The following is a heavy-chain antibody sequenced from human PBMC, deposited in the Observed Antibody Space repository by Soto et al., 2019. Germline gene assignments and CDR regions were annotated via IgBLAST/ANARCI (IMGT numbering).Heavy chain of an antibody. D-gene: IGHD3-22*01. Sequence: ASVKVSCKASGYTFTSYYMHWGRQAPGQGLEWMGIINPSGGSTSYAQKFQGRVTMTRDTSTSTVYMELSSLRSENTAVYYCARDGDYYDSSGYYYGAFDIWGQGTMVTVSS. CDR1: GYTFTSYY. J-gene: IGHJ3*02. CDR3: ARDGDYYDSSGYYYGAFDI. V-gene: IGHV1-46*01. CDR2: INPSGGST.